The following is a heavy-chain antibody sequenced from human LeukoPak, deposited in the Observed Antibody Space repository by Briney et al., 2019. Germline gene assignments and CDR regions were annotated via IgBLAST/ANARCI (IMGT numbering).Heavy chain of an antibody. CDR2: IYSGGST. V-gene: IGHV3-66*01. D-gene: IGHD2-15*01. J-gene: IGHJ4*02. CDR1: GFTVSSNY. CDR3: ASAYDYCSGGSCYPVSGY. Sequence: GGSLRLSCAASGFTVSSNYMSWVRQAPGKGLEWVSVIYSGGSTYYADSVKGRFTISRDNSKNTLYLQMNSLRAEDKAVYYCASAYDYCSGGSCYPVSGYWGQGTLVTVSS.